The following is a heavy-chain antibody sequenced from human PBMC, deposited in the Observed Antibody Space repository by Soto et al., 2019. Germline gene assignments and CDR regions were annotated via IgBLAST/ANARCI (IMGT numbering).Heavy chain of an antibody. V-gene: IGHV4-4*07. J-gene: IGHJ4*02. CDR3: ARTVGAAYSFDF. Sequence: QVQLQESGPGLVKPSETLSLTCNVSGDSMSKYYWSWVRQPAGKGLEWIGRIWTSGSTNYNPSLKSRVTMSIDTSNKHFSLDLQSVTAADTAVYYCARTVGAAYSFDFWGQGVLVTVSS. D-gene: IGHD3-16*01. CDR1: GDSMSKYY. CDR2: IWTSGST.